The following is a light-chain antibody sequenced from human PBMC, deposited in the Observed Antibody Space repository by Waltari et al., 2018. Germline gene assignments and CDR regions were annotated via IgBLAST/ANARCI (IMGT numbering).Light chain of an antibody. CDR2: RAS. Sequence: LMTHSPPTLSVSPGDRATLSCRASQSVGSNVAWYQQRPGQAPRLLISRASARATDIPARFSGSGSGTDFTLTISSVESEDVAVYYCQQYNYWPPWTFGQGTKVEI. V-gene: IGKV3-15*01. CDR1: QSVGSN. CDR3: QQYNYWPPWT. J-gene: IGKJ1*01.